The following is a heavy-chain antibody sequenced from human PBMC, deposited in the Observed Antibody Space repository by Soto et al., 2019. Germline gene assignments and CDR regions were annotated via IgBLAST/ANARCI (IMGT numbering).Heavy chain of an antibody. V-gene: IGHV1-69*13. CDR3: ARRPRRDGYNQRAEYFQH. J-gene: IGHJ1*01. CDR1: GGTFSSYA. Sequence: SVKISCKASGGTFSSYAISWVRQAPGQGLEWMGGIIPIFGTANYAQKFQGRVTITADESTSTAYMELSSLRSEDTAVYYCARRPRRDGYNQRAEYFQHWGQGTLVTVSS. CDR2: IIPIFGTA. D-gene: IGHD5-12*01.